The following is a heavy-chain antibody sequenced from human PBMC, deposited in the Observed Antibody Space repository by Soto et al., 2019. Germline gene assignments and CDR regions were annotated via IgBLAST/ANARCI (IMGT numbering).Heavy chain of an antibody. CDR1: GFTFSSYE. J-gene: IGHJ3*02. D-gene: IGHD6-19*01. V-gene: IGHV3-48*03. Sequence: PGGSLRLSCAASGFTFSSYEMNWVRQAPGKGLEWVSYISSSGSTIYYADSVKGRFTISRDNAKNSLYLQMNSLRAEDTAVYYCARDLGSPDAFDIWAKGQWSPSLQ. CDR3: ARDLGSPDAFDI. CDR2: ISSSGSTI.